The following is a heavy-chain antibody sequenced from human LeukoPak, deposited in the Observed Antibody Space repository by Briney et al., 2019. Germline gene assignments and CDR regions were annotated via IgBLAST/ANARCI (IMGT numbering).Heavy chain of an antibody. J-gene: IGHJ3*02. CDR2: IKSKTDGGTT. D-gene: IGHD3-16*01. Sequence: PGGSLRLSCAASGFTFSSYWMSWVRQAPGKGLEWVGRIKSKTDGGTTDYAAPVKGRFTISRDDSKNTLYLQMNSLKTEDTAVYCCTTFAFEYAFDIWGQGTMVTVSS. CDR1: GFTFSSYW. V-gene: IGHV3-15*01. CDR3: TTFAFEYAFDI.